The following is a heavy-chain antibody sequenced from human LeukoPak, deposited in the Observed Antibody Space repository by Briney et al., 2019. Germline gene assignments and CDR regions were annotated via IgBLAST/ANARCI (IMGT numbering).Heavy chain of an antibody. CDR2: ISGSGGST. D-gene: IGHD2/OR15-2a*01. V-gene: IGHV3-23*01. CDR1: GFTFSSYA. Sequence: GGSLRLSCAASGFTFSSYAMSWVRQAPGKGLEWVSAISGSGGSTYYADSVKGRFTISRDNSKNTLYLQMNSLRAEDAAVYYCAKDLFSGKVAFDYWGQGTLVTVSS. J-gene: IGHJ4*02. CDR3: AKDLFSGKVAFDY.